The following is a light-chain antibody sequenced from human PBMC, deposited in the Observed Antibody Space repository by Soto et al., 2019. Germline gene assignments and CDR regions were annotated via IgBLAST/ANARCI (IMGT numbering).Light chain of an antibody. Sequence: DIQMTQSPSTLSASVGDRVTITCRASQSLNSLLAWYQQKPGKAPKLLIYDASNLETGVPSRFSGSGSGTDFTFTISSLQPEDIATYYCQQYDNLRLFGGGTKVDIK. J-gene: IGKJ4*01. CDR3: QQYDNLRL. CDR1: QSLNSL. V-gene: IGKV1-33*01. CDR2: DAS.